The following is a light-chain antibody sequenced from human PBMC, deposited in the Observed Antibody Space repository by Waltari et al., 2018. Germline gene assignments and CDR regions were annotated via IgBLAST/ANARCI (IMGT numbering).Light chain of an antibody. CDR1: SSNVWSYNL. J-gene: IGLJ7*01. Sequence: QSALTQPASVSGSPGQSITISCRGSSSNVWSYNLVSWSQQNPGKAPKLMIYEVDKRASGIPGRFSGSKSDSTASLTISGLQAEDEAVYYCCSYAGSTFVFGGGTQLTVL. CDR3: CSYAGSTFV. CDR2: EVD. V-gene: IGLV2-23*02.